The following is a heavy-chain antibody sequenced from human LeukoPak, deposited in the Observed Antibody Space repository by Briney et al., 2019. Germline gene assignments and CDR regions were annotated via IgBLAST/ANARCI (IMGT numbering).Heavy chain of an antibody. D-gene: IGHD1-26*01. Sequence: GRSLRLSCAASGFTFSSFGMHWVRQAPGKGLEWVAVISYDGSNKYYADSVKGRFTISRDNSKNTLYLQMNSLRAEDTAVYYCAKVGDSGSNDYWAREPWSPSPQ. J-gene: IGHJ4*02. V-gene: IGHV3-30*18. CDR3: AKVGDSGSNDY. CDR1: GFTFSSFG. CDR2: ISYDGSNK.